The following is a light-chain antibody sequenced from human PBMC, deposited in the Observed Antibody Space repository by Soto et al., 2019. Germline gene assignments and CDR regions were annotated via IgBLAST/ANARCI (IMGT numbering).Light chain of an antibody. V-gene: IGLV2-14*01. J-gene: IGLJ1*01. CDR1: SSDVGYYDY. Sequence: QSVLTPPASVSGSPGQSITVSFTGTSSDVGYYDYVSWYQQHPGKAPQLIIYEVSHRPSGVSDRFSGSKSDNTASLTISGLQPEDEADYYCSSYTSSTTLPFVFGTGTKVTVL. CDR2: EVS. CDR3: SSYTSSTTLPFV.